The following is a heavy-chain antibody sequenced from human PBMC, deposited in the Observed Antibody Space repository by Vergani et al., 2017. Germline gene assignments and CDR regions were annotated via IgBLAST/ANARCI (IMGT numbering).Heavy chain of an antibody. CDR3: ARECSGGSCYSNYYYGMDV. V-gene: IGHV1-46*01. J-gene: IGHJ6*02. CDR1: GYTFTSYY. D-gene: IGHD2-15*01. CDR2: INPSGGST. Sequence: QVQLVQSGAEVKKPGASVKVSCKASGYTFTSYYMHWVRQAPGQGLEWMGIINPSGGSTSYAQKFQGRVTMTRDTSTSTVYMELSSLRSEDTDVYYCARECSGGSCYSNYYYGMDVWGQGTTVTVSS.